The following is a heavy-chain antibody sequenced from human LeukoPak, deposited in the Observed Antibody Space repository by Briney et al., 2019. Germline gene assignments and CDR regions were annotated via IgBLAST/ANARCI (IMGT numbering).Heavy chain of an antibody. J-gene: IGHJ6*02. Sequence: SLVLSCAASGFTFSDYSMHWVRPAPGKGLEGGSGISWNSGGIGYADSVKGRFTISRDNAKNSLCLQMNSLRAEDTALYYCAKDIVATIFYYGMDVWGQGTTVTVSS. CDR2: ISWNSGGI. CDR1: GFTFSDYS. D-gene: IGHD5-12*01. V-gene: IGHV3-9*01. CDR3: AKDIVATIFYYGMDV.